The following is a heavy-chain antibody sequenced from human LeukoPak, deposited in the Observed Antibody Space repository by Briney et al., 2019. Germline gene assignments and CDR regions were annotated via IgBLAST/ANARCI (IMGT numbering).Heavy chain of an antibody. J-gene: IGHJ6*03. CDR2: ISWNSGSI. CDR1: GFTFDDYA. V-gene: IGHV3-9*01. Sequence: GGSLRLSCAASGFTFDDYAMHWVRQAPGKGLEWVSGISWNSGSIGYADSVKGRFTISRDNAKNSLYLQMNSLRAEDTALYYCAKSAPTPPDYYYYYHMDVWGKGTTVTVSS. CDR3: AKSAPTPPDYYYYYHMDV.